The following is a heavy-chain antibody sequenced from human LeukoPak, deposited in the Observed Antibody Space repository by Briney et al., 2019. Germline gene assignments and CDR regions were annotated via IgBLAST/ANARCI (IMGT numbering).Heavy chain of an antibody. CDR2: IQYSGST. CDR3: ARGRGYGGTYYFDY. CDR1: GGSISSGDYY. V-gene: IGHV4-30-4*01. J-gene: IGHJ4*02. Sequence: PSETLSLTCTVSGGSISSGDYYWSWICQPPGKGLESIGYIQYSGSTSYNPSLKSRVTISVDTSKNQFSLKLTSVTAADTAVYYCARGRGYGGTYYFDYWGQGTLVTVSS. D-gene: IGHD4-23*01.